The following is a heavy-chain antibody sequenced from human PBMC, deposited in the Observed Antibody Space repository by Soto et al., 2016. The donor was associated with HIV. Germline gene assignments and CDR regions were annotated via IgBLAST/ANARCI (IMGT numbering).Heavy chain of an antibody. CDR1: GFTFSDYY. CDR3: ARDSTMVRGVSPNAFDI. V-gene: IGHV3-11*05. Sequence: QVQLVESGGGLVKPGGSLRLSCAASGFTFSDYYMSWIRQAPGKGLEWVSYISSSSSYTNYADSVKGRFTISRDNAKNSLYLQMNSLRAEDTAVYYCARDSTMVRGVSPNAFDIWGQGTMVTVSS. CDR2: ISSSSSYT. D-gene: IGHD3-10*01. J-gene: IGHJ3*02.